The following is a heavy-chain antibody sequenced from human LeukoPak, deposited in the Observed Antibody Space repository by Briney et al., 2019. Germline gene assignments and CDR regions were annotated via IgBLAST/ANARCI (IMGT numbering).Heavy chain of an antibody. Sequence: GGSLRLSCAASGVPFSASWMHWVRQAPGKGLAWVSHISSDGGDIVYADSVKGRFTISRDKAKNTLHLQMDSLRVDDTAVYYCAVDRWYTMNTWGQGTTVTVSS. CDR3: AVDRWYTMNT. CDR1: GVPFSASW. D-gene: IGHD6-13*01. V-gene: IGHV3-74*01. J-gene: IGHJ6*02. CDR2: ISSDGGDI.